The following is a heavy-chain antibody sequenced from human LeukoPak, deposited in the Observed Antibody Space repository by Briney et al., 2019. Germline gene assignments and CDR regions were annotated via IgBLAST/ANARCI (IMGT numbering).Heavy chain of an antibody. D-gene: IGHD5-24*01. CDR2: IIPIFGTA. J-gene: IGHJ3*02. CDR1: GGTFSSYA. Sequence: SVKVSCKASGGTFSSYAISWVRQAPGQGLEWMGGIIPIFGTANYAQKFQGRVTITADESTSTAYTELSSLRSEDTAVYYCATHREMATISSAFDIWGQGTMVTVSS. CDR3: ATHREMATISSAFDI. V-gene: IGHV1-69*13.